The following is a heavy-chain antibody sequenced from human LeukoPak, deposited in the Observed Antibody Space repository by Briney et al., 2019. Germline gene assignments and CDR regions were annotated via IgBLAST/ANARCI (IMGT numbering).Heavy chain of an antibody. CDR1: GHTFTSYY. CDR2: INPSGGST. J-gene: IGHJ4*02. CDR3: ASSGGYYDILTGYSDPYYFDY. V-gene: IGHV1-46*01. Sequence: ASVKVSCKASGHTFTSYYMHWVRQAPGQGLEWMGIINPSGGSTSYAQKFQGRVTMTRDTSTSTVYMELSRLRSDDTAVYYCASSGGYYDILTGYSDPYYFDYWGQGTLVTVSS. D-gene: IGHD3-9*01.